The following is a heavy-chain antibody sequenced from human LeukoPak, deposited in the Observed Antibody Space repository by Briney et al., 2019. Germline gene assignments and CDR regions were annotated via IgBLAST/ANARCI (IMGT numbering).Heavy chain of an antibody. D-gene: IGHD3-9*01. CDR3: ARDNDWAFDY. CDR2: INHNGKTI. J-gene: IGHJ4*02. Sequence: GGSLRLSCAASGFTFGSYVMRWVRQAPGKGLEWVSYINHNGKTIYYADSVKGRFTISRDNGKNSLYLQMNSLRDEDTAVYYCARDNDWAFDYWGQGTLVTVSS. V-gene: IGHV3-48*02. CDR1: GFTFGSYV.